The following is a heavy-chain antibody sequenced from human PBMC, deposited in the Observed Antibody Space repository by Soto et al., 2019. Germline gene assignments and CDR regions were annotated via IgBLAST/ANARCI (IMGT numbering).Heavy chain of an antibody. Sequence: QVSLVQSAAEVKKPGASVKVSCKASGYTFSSSSISWVRQAPGQGLEWMAWISGYNGSTNFGQNLQGRGTMTTDPHTSAAFMELRGLRSDDTSVYYSARFADCSITTCSFPSRFHIRGYYYDYGMDVWGQGTTVTVSS. V-gene: IGHV1-18*01. J-gene: IGHJ6*02. D-gene: IGHD2-2*01. CDR3: ARFADCSITTCSFPSRFHIRGYYYDYGMDV. CDR2: ISGYNGST. CDR1: GYTFSSSS.